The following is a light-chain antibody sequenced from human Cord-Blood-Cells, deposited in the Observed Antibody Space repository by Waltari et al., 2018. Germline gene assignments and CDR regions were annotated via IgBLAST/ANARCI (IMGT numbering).Light chain of an antibody. CDR1: QSISSW. V-gene: IGKV1-5*03. CDR3: QQYNSYSRT. CDR2: KAS. J-gene: IGKJ1*01. Sequence: DIQMTQSPSTLYASVGDRVTITCRASQSISSWLAWYQQKPGKAPKLLSYKASSLESGVPSWFSGSGSGTEFTLTISSLQPDDFATYYCQQYNSYSRTFGQGTKVEIK.